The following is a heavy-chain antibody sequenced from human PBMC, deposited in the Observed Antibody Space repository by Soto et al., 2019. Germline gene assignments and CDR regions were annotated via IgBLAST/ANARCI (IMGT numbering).Heavy chain of an antibody. V-gene: IGHV6-1*01. J-gene: IGHJ3*02. CDR2: TYYRSKWYN. Sequence: SQTLSLTCAISGDRVYSNSAAWNWIRQSPSRGLEWLRRTYYRSKWYNDYALSVKSRITINPDTSKNQFSLQLNSVTPDDTAVYYCARHKAQLELRFDAFDIWGQGTMVTVSS. CDR3: ARHKAQLELRFDAFDI. D-gene: IGHD1-7*01. CDR1: GDRVYSNSAA.